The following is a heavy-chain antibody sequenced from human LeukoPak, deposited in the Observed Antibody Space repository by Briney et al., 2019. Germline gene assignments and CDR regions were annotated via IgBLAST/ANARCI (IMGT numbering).Heavy chain of an antibody. CDR2: IYPGDSDT. CDR3: ARSHYYDSSGYYSDAFDI. Sequence: GESLKISCKGSGYSFTNYWIGWVRQMLGKGLEWMGIIYPGDSDTRYSPSFQGQVTISADKSISTAYLQWSSLKASDTAMYYCARSHYYDSSGYYSDAFDIWGQGTMVTVSS. D-gene: IGHD3-22*01. CDR1: GYSFTNYW. V-gene: IGHV5-51*01. J-gene: IGHJ3*02.